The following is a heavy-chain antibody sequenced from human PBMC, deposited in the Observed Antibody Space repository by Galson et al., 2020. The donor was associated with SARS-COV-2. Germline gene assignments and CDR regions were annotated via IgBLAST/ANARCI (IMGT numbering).Heavy chain of an antibody. J-gene: IGHJ4*02. V-gene: IGHV4-34*01. D-gene: IGHD2-15*01. CDR2: ISHSGST. CDR1: GGSFSGHY. CDR3: VRASRPAVVSVFGGGPNNFDS. Sequence: SQASETLSLTCAVYGGSFSGHYWNWIRQSPGKGLQWIGEISHSGSTNYIASLRSRVTMSVDRSKNQFFLRLRSVTAADTGVYYCVRASRPAVVSVFGGGPNNFDSWSQGTLV.